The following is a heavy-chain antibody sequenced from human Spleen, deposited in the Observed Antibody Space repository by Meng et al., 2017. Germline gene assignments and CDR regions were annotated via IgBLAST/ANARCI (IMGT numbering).Heavy chain of an antibody. CDR1: GYTSASYG. CDR3: ARGTPGRSYSDY. CDR2: LVSNADT. D-gene: IGHD3-10*01. Sequence: QAQLWQSGAEVKKPGASVWISCKASGYTSASYGISWFRQAPGQGLEWMGWLVSNADTYPAQKFQGRVTMTRDTHTSTDFMELRSLRFDDTAVYYCARGTPGRSYSDYWGQGTLGHRLL. V-gene: IGHV1-18*01. J-gene: IGHJ4*02.